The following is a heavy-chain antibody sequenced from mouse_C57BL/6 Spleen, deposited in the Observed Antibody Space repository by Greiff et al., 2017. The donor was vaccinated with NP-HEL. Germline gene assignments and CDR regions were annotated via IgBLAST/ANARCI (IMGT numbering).Heavy chain of an antibody. CDR2: IYPRSGNT. D-gene: IGHD2-2*01. V-gene: IGHV1-81*01. CDR1: GYTFTSYG. CDR3: ARLIYYGYDGYAMDY. J-gene: IGHJ4*01. Sequence: QVHVKQSGAELARPGASVKLSCKASGYTFTSYGISWVKQRTGQGLEWIGEIYPRSGNTYYNEKFKGKATLTADKSSSTAYMELRSLTSEDSAVYFCARLIYYGYDGYAMDYWGQGTSVTVSS.